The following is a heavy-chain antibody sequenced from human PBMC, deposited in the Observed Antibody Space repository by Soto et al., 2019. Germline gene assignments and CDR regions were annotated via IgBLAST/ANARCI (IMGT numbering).Heavy chain of an antibody. V-gene: IGHV3-7*04. D-gene: IGHD5-12*01. J-gene: IGHJ4*02. Sequence: EVQLVESGGDLVQPGRSLRLSCAVSGFTFSNSWMNWVRQAPGKGLEWVATIKQDGSAKYYVDSVKGRFTISRDNAKNSLYLQMNSLTVEDTAVYYCARGGYGYWGQGTLVTVSS. CDR3: ARGGYGY. CDR1: GFTFSNSW. CDR2: IKQDGSAK.